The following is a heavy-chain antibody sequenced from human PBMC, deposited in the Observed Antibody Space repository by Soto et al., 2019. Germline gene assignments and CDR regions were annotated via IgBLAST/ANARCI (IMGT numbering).Heavy chain of an antibody. V-gene: IGHV1-69*01. J-gene: IGHJ4*02. CDR1: GGTFSDYA. CDR3: ARVLVVATYFDY. D-gene: IGHD2-15*01. CDR2: IVPLFGTG. Sequence: QVLLVQAGAEVKKPGSSVKVSCKASGGTFSDYAISWGRQAPGQGLEWLGGIVPLFGTGNHAQKFQGRVTVTADESTSTAYMELSSLRSEDTAVYYWARVLVVATYFDYWGQGTLVTVSS.